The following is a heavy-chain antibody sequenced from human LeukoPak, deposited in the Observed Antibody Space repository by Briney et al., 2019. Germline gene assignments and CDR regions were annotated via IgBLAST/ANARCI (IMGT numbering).Heavy chain of an antibody. CDR1: GFTFDDYA. V-gene: IGHV3-48*01. CDR2: ISSTSSTI. CDR3: ARAATGYSSGWPFDY. J-gene: IGHJ4*02. D-gene: IGHD6-19*01. Sequence: PGRSLRLSCAASGFTFDDYAMHWVRQAPGKGLEWVSYISSTSSTIYYTDSVKGRFTISRDSAKNSLYLQMNSLRAEDTAVYYCARAATGYSSGWPFDYWGQGTLVTVSS.